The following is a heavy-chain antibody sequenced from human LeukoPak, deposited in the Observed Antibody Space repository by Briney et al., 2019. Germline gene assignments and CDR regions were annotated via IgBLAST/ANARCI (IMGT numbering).Heavy chain of an antibody. CDR2: IRYDGSNK. D-gene: IGHD4-11*01. Sequence: PGGSLRLSCAASGFTFSSYGMHWVRQAPGKGLEWVAFIRYDGSNKYYADSVKGRFTISRDNSKNTLYLQMNSLRAEDTAVYYCARADYSNYGYYYYYMDVWGKGTTVTVSS. V-gene: IGHV3-30*02. CDR3: ARADYSNYGYYYYYMDV. J-gene: IGHJ6*03. CDR1: GFTFSSYG.